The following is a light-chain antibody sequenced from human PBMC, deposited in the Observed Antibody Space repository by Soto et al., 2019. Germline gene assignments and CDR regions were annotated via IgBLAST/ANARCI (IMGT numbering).Light chain of an antibody. Sequence: QSVLTQPPSASGTPGQRVTISFSGSSSHIGSNTVNWYQQPPGTAPKLPIHSNNQRPSGVPDRFSGSKSGTSASLAISGLQSEDEADYYCGARDDSLNGYVFGAGTKVTVL. V-gene: IGLV1-44*01. CDR1: SSHIGSNT. J-gene: IGLJ1*01. CDR2: SNN. CDR3: GARDDSLNGYV.